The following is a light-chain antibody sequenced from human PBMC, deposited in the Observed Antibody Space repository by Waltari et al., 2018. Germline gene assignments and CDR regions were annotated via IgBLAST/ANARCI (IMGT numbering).Light chain of an antibody. CDR1: QSIISY. Sequence: DIQMTQSPSSLSASVGDRVTITCRASQSIISYLNWYQQKPGKAPKLLIYASSNLQTDVPSRFSGSGSGTEYTLTISSLQPEDFATYYCQQSYGTPPNGFGQGTRLDI. CDR3: QQSYGTPPNG. J-gene: IGKJ5*01. V-gene: IGKV1-39*01. CDR2: ASS.